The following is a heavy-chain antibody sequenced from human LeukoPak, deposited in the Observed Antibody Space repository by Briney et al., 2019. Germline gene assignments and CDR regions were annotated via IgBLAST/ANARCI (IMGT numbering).Heavy chain of an antibody. CDR1: GGSFSGYY. V-gene: IGHV4-34*01. CDR3: AREGLTISGGAFDI. Sequence: SETLSLTCAVYGGSFSGYYWSWIRQPPGKGLEWIGEINHSGSTNYNPSLKSRVTISVDTSKNQFSLKLSSVIAADTAVYYCAREGLTISGGAFDIWGQGTMVTVSS. J-gene: IGHJ3*02. D-gene: IGHD3-3*01. CDR2: INHSGST.